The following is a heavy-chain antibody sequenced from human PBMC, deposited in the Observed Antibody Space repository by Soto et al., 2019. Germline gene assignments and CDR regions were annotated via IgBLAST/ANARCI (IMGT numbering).Heavy chain of an antibody. CDR2: IYYSGST. CDR1: GGSISSYY. D-gene: IGHD3-10*01. J-gene: IGHJ4*02. CDR3: ARRYGSGFDY. V-gene: IGHV4-59*08. Sequence: ETLSLTCTVSGGSISSYYWSWIRQPPGKGLEWIGYIYYSGSTNYNPSLKSRVTISVDTSKNQFSLKLSSVTAADTAVYYCARRYGSGFDYWGQGTLVTVSS.